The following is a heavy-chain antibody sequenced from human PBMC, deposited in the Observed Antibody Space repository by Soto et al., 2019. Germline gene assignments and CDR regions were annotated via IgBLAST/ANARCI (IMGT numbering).Heavy chain of an antibody. CDR3: ARDAEMATIYPFGCLDY. Sequence: QVQLVESGGGVVQPGRSLRLSCAASGFTFSSYAMHWVRQAPGKGLEWVAVISYDGSNKYYADSVKGRFTISRDNSKNTLYLQMNSLRAEDTAVYYCARDAEMATIYPFGCLDYWGQGTLVTVSS. V-gene: IGHV3-30-3*01. CDR2: ISYDGSNK. J-gene: IGHJ4*02. D-gene: IGHD5-12*01. CDR1: GFTFSSYA.